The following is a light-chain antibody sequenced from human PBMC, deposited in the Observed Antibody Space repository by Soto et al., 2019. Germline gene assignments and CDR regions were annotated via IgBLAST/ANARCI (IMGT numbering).Light chain of an antibody. CDR1: QSVSSN. CDR2: GAS. J-gene: IGKJ1*01. CDR3: HQYGSSLRT. Sequence: ETVLTQSPATLSLSPGERATLSCRASQSVSSNLAWYQQKPGQAPRLLIYGASTRATGIPARFSGGGSGTDFTLTIIRLEPEDFAVYYCHQYGSSLRTFGQGTKVDIK. V-gene: IGKV3-20*01.